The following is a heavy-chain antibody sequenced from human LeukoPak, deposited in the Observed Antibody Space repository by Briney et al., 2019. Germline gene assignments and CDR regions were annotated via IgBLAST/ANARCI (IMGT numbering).Heavy chain of an antibody. CDR2: IFYSGST. Sequence: SETLSLTCTVSGGSISTSNYYWGWIRQPPGKGLEWIGNIFYSGSTYYSPSLKSRVTISLDTSRNQFSLKLTSVTAADTAVYYCARAVVITAGKTPYAFDIWGQGTMVTVSS. CDR1: GGSISTSNYY. D-gene: IGHD3-22*01. J-gene: IGHJ3*02. V-gene: IGHV4-39*07. CDR3: ARAVVITAGKTPYAFDI.